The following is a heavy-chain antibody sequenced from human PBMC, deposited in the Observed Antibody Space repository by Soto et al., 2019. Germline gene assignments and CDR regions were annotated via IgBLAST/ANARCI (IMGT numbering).Heavy chain of an antibody. CDR3: ARVFKNLASTVTTWGMDV. CDR1: GDSVSSNSAA. Sequence: PSQTLSLTCAISGDSVSSNSAAWNWIRQSPSRGLEWLGRTYYRSEWYNDYAVSVKSRITINPDTSKNQFSLQLNSVTPEDTAVYYCARVFKNLASTVTTWGMDVWGQGTTVTVSS. CDR2: TYYRSEWYN. J-gene: IGHJ6*02. D-gene: IGHD4-17*01. V-gene: IGHV6-1*01.